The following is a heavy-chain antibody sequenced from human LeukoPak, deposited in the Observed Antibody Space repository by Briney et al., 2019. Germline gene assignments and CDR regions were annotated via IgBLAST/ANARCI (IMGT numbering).Heavy chain of an antibody. V-gene: IGHV4-34*01. Sequence: PSETLSLTCAVYGGSLSGYYWSWIRQPSGKGLEWIGEINHSGSTNYNPPLKSRVTISVDTSKNQFSLKLSSVTAADTAVYYCARQNGGTWNYYYYMDVWGKGTTVTVSS. CDR3: ARQNGGTWNYYYYMDV. CDR2: INHSGST. D-gene: IGHD1-1*01. J-gene: IGHJ6*03. CDR1: GGSLSGYY.